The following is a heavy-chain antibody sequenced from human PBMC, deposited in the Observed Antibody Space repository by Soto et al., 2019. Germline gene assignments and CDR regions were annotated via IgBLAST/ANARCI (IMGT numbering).Heavy chain of an antibody. Sequence: PSETLSLTCTVSGGSISSSSYYWGWIRQPPGKGLEWIGSIYYSGSTYYNPSLKSRVTISVDTTKNQFSLKLRSVTAADTAVYYCASLYYDFWSGYYSYYGMDVWGQGTTVP. CDR1: GGSISSSSYY. V-gene: IGHV4-39*01. CDR3: ASLYYDFWSGYYSYYGMDV. D-gene: IGHD3-3*01. J-gene: IGHJ6*02. CDR2: IYYSGST.